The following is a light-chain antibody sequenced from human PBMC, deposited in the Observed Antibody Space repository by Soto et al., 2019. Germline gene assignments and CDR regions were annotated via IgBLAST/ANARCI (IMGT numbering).Light chain of an antibody. J-gene: IGKJ4*01. CDR1: QGLSGW. V-gene: IGKV1-12*01. CDR2: AAS. Sequence: DIQMTQSPPFVSASVGDRVTINCRASQGLSGWVAWYQHKPGKAPKLLIHAASSWESGVPSRFSGNGSGTDFTLTISSLQPEDFATYYCQQTTRVPLTFGGGTKVEIK. CDR3: QQTTRVPLT.